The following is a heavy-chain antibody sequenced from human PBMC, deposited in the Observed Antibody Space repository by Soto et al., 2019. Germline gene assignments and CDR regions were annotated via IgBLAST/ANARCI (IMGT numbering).Heavy chain of an antibody. CDR2: ISANNGNT. CDR3: ARDLQFYSDSSGYRDVFDI. D-gene: IGHD3-22*01. CDR1: GYIFTTYG. J-gene: IGHJ3*02. Sequence: QVQLVQSGAEVMKPGASVKVSCKASGYIFTTYGISWVRQAPGQGLEWMGWISANNGNTYYAQKFQGRVTMNKDTPTRTIYMELRSLRSDDTAVYYCARDLQFYSDSSGYRDVFDIWGQGTMVTVSS. V-gene: IGHV1-18*01.